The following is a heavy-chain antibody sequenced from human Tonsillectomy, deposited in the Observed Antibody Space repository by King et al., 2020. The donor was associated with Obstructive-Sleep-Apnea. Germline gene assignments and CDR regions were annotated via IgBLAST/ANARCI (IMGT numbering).Heavy chain of an antibody. CDR2: ITKSSTTI. Sequence: VQLVESGGGLVQPGGSLRLSCAASGFAFSIDSMSWVRQAPGKGLEWLSYITKSSTTIYYADSVKGRFTISRDNAKNSLYLQMNSLRAEDTAIYYCARPLAYDAFDIWGHGTMVTVSS. J-gene: IGHJ3*02. V-gene: IGHV3-48*04. CDR1: GFAFSIDS. CDR3: ARPLAYDAFDI. D-gene: IGHD6-13*01.